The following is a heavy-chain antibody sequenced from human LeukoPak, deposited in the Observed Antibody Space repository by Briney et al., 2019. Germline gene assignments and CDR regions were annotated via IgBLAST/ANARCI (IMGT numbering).Heavy chain of an antibody. CDR1: GYTFTSYY. J-gene: IGHJ3*02. CDR2: INPSGGST. CDR3: AVSSDTATAFDI. V-gene: IGHV1-46*01. D-gene: IGHD5-18*01. Sequence: ASVKVSCKASGYTFTSYYMHWVRQAPGQGLEWMGIINPSGGSTSYAQKFQGRVTMTRDTSTSTVYMELSSLRSEDTAAYYCAVSSDTATAFDIWGQGTMVTVSS.